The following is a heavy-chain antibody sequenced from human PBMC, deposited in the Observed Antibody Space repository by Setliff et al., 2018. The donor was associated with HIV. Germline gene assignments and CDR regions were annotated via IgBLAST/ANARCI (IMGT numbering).Heavy chain of an antibody. J-gene: IGHJ2*01. CDR1: GGSISSSGHY. V-gene: IGHV4-31*03. CDR2: ITYSGSR. CDR3: AGGLVGGSDYWYFDL. Sequence: SETLSLTCNVSGGSISSSGHYWSWIRQHPDKGLEWMAYITYSGSRYYRPSLKSRLTISVGTSKNQFSLKLNSVTAADTAVYYCAGGLVGGSDYWYFDLWG. D-gene: IGHD3-16*01.